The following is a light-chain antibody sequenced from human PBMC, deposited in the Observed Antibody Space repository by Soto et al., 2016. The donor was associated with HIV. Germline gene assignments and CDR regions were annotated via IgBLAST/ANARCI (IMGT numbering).Light chain of an antibody. Sequence: SYELTQPPSVSVSPGQTASITCSGRNLGNTYASWYQQKPGQSPLMVIYRDTKRPSGIPERFSGSNSGNTATLTISGTQAMDEADYFCQAWDSTTNLYVFGNWDQGHRP. V-gene: IGLV3-1*01. CDR2: RDT. J-gene: IGLJ1*01. CDR1: NLGNTY. CDR3: QAWDSTTNLYV.